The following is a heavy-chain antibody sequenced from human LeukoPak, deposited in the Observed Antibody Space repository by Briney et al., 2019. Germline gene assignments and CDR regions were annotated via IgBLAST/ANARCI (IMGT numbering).Heavy chain of an antibody. CDR3: ASEYGDYEDYYYGMDV. Sequence: ASVKVSCKASGYTFTGYYMHWVRQAPGQGLEWMGWINHNSGGTNYAQKFQGRVTMTRDTSISTAYMELSRLRSDDTAVYYCASEYGDYEDYYYGMDVWGQGTTVTVSS. CDR2: INHNSGGT. J-gene: IGHJ6*02. D-gene: IGHD4-17*01. V-gene: IGHV1-2*02. CDR1: GYTFTGYY.